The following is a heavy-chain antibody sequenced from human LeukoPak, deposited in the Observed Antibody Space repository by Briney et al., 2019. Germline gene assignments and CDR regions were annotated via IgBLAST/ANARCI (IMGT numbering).Heavy chain of an antibody. CDR1: GGTFSSYA. Sequence: ASVKVSCKASGGTFSSYAISWVRQAPGQGLEWMGGIIPIFGTANYAQKSQGRVTITTEESTSTAYMELSSLRSEDTAVYYCARWGWNDPNRHYYYYYYMDVWGKGTTVTVSS. D-gene: IGHD1-1*01. CDR3: ARWGWNDPNRHYYYYYYMDV. J-gene: IGHJ6*03. V-gene: IGHV1-69*05. CDR2: IIPIFGTA.